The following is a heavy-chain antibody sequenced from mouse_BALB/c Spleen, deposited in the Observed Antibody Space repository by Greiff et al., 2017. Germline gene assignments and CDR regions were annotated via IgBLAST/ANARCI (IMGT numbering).Heavy chain of an antibody. CDR1: GFSLTSYG. V-gene: IGHV2-6-7*01. CDR2: IWGDGST. J-gene: IGHJ4*01. CDR3: ARDYYRYDYAMDY. D-gene: IGHD2-14*01. Sequence: VKLVESGPGLVAPSQSLSITCTVSGFSLTSYGVNWVRQPPGKGLEWLGMIWGDGSTDYNSALKSRLSISKDNSKSQVFLKMNSLQTDDTARYYCARDYYRYDYAMDYWGQGTSVTVSS.